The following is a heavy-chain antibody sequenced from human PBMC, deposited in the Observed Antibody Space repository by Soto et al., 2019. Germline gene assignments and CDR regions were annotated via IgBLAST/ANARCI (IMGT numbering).Heavy chain of an antibody. CDR1: GFTVANTG. D-gene: IGHD6-19*01. CDR3: AKDWGSSGWFNWFDP. Sequence: QVQLVEAGGGVVQPGGSLRLACVASGFTVANTGMHWVRQAPGKGLEWLAMISHDGTSKAYGDSVLGRLNISRDITKNTLYLQMTSLGPHDTAMYYCAKDWGSSGWFNWFDPWGQGALVTVSS. J-gene: IGHJ5*02. CDR2: ISHDGTSK. V-gene: IGHV3-30*18.